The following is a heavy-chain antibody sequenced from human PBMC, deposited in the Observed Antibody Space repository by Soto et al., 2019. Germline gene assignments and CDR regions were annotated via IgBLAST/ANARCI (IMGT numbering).Heavy chain of an antibody. CDR3: ANYFMSRPWFDT. D-gene: IGHD6-6*01. CDR2: IIPIFGTA. J-gene: IGHJ5*02. V-gene: IGHV1-69*13. CDR1: GGTFSSYA. Sequence: ASVKVSCKASGGTFSSYAISWVRQAPGQGLEWMGGIIPIFGTANYAQKFQGRVTITADESTSTAYMELSSLRSEDTAVYYCANYFMSRPWFDTWGQGTLVTVSS.